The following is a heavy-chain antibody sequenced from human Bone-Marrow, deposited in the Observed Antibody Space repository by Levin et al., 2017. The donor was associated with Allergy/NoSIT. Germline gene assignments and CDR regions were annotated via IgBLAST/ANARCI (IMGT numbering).Heavy chain of an antibody. J-gene: IGHJ6*02. CDR1: GFTFSSYG. CDR3: AKDPAADGYYYGMDV. D-gene: IGHD5-24*01. Sequence: GESLKISCAASGFTFSSYGMHWVRQAPGKGLEWVAVISYDGSNKYYADSVKGRFTISRDNSKNTLYLQMNSLRAEDTAVYYCAKDPAADGYYYGMDVWGQGTTVTVSS. V-gene: IGHV3-30*18. CDR2: ISYDGSNK.